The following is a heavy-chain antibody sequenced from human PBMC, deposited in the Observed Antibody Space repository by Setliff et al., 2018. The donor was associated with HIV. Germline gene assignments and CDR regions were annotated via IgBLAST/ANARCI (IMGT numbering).Heavy chain of an antibody. CDR3: ALPYCSGGNCWSSASLPPAGRFDP. Sequence: VASVKVSCKASGGTFSSYVISWVRQAPGQGPEWMGGIIPMYGVTNYAQKFQGRVTITTDESTSTAYMELSSLRPEDTAVYYCALPYCSGGNCWSSASLPPAGRFDPWGQGTLVTVSS. V-gene: IGHV1-69*05. J-gene: IGHJ5*02. D-gene: IGHD2-15*01. CDR1: GGTFSSYV. CDR2: IIPMYGVT.